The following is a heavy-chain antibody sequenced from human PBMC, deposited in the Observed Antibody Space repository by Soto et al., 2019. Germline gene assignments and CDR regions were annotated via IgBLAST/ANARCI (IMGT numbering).Heavy chain of an antibody. J-gene: IGHJ4*02. CDR3: ADLSLGYCSSTTCPPDY. Sequence: QVQLVQSGAEVKKPGSSVKVSCKVSGGSLNQYAISWVRQTPGQGLEWMGGIIPSFGRTSYAQKFQGRVTITADESTTTVTLELRGLRSEDSAIYFCADLSLGYCSSTTCPPDYWGQGTLVTVSS. D-gene: IGHD2-15*01. CDR1: GGSLNQYA. V-gene: IGHV1-69*12. CDR2: IIPSFGRT.